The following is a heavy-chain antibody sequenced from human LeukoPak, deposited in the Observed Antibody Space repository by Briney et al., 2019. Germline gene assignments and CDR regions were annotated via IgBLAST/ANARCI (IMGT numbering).Heavy chain of an antibody. J-gene: IGHJ4*02. CDR1: GYTFTGYY. Sequence: GASVKVSCKASGYTFTGYYMHWVRQAPGQGLEWMGGIIPIFGTANYAQKFQGRVTITADESTSTAYMELSSLRSEDTAVYYCARALWELLQFHFDYWGQGTLVTVSS. CDR3: ARALWELLQFHFDY. D-gene: IGHD1-26*01. CDR2: IIPIFGTA. V-gene: IGHV1-69*13.